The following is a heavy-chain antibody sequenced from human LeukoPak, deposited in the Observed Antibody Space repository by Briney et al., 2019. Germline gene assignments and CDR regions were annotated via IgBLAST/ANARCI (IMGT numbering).Heavy chain of an antibody. CDR2: IYYSGST. J-gene: IGHJ4*02. CDR3: AILVEGATTWDVDY. D-gene: IGHD1-26*01. V-gene: IGHV4-39*01. Sequence: PSETLSLTCTVCGGSISSSSYYWGWIRQPRGKGLEWIESIYYSGSTYYNPSLKSRVTISVYKAKNEFTLKLISVTAADTAVYYCAILVEGATTWDVDYWGQGTLVTVSS. CDR1: GGSISSSSYY.